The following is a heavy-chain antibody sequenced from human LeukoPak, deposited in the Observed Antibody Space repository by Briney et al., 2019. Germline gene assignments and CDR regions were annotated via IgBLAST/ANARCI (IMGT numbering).Heavy chain of an antibody. CDR3: ARVFGADGYSLGY. Sequence: GGSLRLSCAASGLAFSDHYMDWVRQAPGKGLEWVGRIRNKAISYTTEYAASVKGRFTISRDDSKNSLYLQMNSLETEDTAVYYCARVFGADGYSLGYWGQGTLVTVSS. D-gene: IGHD5-24*01. CDR1: GLAFSDHY. J-gene: IGHJ4*02. CDR2: IRNKAISYTT. V-gene: IGHV3-72*01.